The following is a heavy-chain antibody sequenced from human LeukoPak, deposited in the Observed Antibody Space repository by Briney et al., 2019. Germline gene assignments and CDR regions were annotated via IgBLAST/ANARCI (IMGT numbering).Heavy chain of an antibody. CDR1: GFTFSSYS. CDR3: SGIAVAGIY. V-gene: IGHV3-30*02. D-gene: IGHD6-19*01. CDR2: IRYDESNK. J-gene: IGHJ4*02. Sequence: PGGSLRLSCAASGFTFSSYSMNWVRQAPGKGLEWVAFIRYDESNKYYADSVKGRFTISRDNSKNTLYLQMNSLRTEDTAVYYCSGIAVAGIYWGQGTLVTVSS.